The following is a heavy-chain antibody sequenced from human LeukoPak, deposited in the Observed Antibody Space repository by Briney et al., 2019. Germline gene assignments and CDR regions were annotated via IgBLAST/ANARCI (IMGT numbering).Heavy chain of an antibody. CDR1: GFAFSSYA. V-gene: IGHV3-23*01. CDR2: ISGSGGST. CDR3: AKDPYYYDSSGYEY. D-gene: IGHD3-22*01. J-gene: IGHJ4*02. Sequence: GGSLRLSCAASGFAFSSYAMNWVRQAPGKGLQWVSAISGSGGSTYYADSVKGRFTISRDNSKNTLYLQMNSLRAEDTAVYYCAKDPYYYDSSGYEYWGQGTLVTVSS.